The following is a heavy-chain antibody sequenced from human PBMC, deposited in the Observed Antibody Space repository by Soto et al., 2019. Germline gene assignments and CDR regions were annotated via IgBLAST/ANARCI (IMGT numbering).Heavy chain of an antibody. CDR3: AKDLYSNYGDAFDI. Sequence: TWWSLRLSCSASVFTFDDYAMHWFRQAPGKGLEWVSGISWNSDNIVYADSVKGRFTISRDNAKNSLYLQMNSLRAEDTALYYCAKDLYSNYGDAFDIWGQGTMVTVSS. V-gene: IGHV3-9*01. CDR1: VFTFDDYA. CDR2: ISWNSDNI. J-gene: IGHJ3*02. D-gene: IGHD4-4*01.